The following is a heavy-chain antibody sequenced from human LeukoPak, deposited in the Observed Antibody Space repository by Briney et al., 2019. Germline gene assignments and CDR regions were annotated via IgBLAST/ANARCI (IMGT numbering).Heavy chain of an antibody. CDR1: GGSISSYY. J-gene: IGHJ6*03. Sequence: SETLPLTCTVSGGSISSYYWSWIRQPPGKGLEGIGYIYYSGSTNYNPSLKSRVTISVDTSKNQFSLKLSSVTAADTAVYYCARAPITVDYYYYYMDVWGKGTTVTVSS. CDR2: IYYSGST. V-gene: IGHV4-59*01. D-gene: IGHD1-14*01. CDR3: ARAPITVDYYYYYMDV.